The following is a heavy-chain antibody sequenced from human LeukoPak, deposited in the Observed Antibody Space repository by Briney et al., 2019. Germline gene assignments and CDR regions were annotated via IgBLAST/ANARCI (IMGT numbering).Heavy chain of an antibody. CDR3: AREWHLPGAYYMDV. J-gene: IGHJ6*03. CDR2: ISRDGSNT. CDR1: GFTISPYW. V-gene: IGHV3-74*01. Sequence: PGGSLCLSCAAYGFTISPYWMHWLRQTQGQGLVWVSRISRDGSNTVYEDSVKGRFTISRDNDNKTLYLQMNSLRGDDTAVYYCAREWHLPGAYYMDVWGKGTTPTVSS. D-gene: IGHD7-27*01.